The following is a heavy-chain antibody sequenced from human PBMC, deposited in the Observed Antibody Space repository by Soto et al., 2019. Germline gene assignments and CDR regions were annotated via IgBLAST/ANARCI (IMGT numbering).Heavy chain of an antibody. Sequence: GGSLRLSCAASGLTFSSYAMSWVRQAPGKGLEWVSAISGSGGSTYYADSVKGRFTISRDNSKNTLYLQMNSLRAEDTAVYYCASFSKFPPSRRPYYFDYWGQGTLVTVSS. J-gene: IGHJ4*02. CDR1: GLTFSSYA. D-gene: IGHD2-2*01. CDR2: ISGSGGST. CDR3: ASFSKFPPSRRPYYFDY. V-gene: IGHV3-23*01.